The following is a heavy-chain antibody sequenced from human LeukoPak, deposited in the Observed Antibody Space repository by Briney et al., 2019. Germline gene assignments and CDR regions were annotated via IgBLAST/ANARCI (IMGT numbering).Heavy chain of an antibody. CDR3: ARASYCGGDCYSRYFQH. J-gene: IGHJ1*01. CDR1: GFTLSSYW. Sequence: GGSLRLSCAASGFTLSSYWMHWVRQAPGKGLVWVSRLNSDGSSTSYADSVKGRFTISRDNAKNTLYLQMNSLRAEDTAVYYCARASYCGGDCYSRYFQHWGQGTLVTVSS. CDR2: LNSDGSST. V-gene: IGHV3-74*01. D-gene: IGHD2-21*02.